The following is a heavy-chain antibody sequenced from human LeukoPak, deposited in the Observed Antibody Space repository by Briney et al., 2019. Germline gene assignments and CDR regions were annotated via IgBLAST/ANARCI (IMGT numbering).Heavy chain of an antibody. D-gene: IGHD6-19*01. Sequence: PGGSLRLSCAASGFTFSSYSMNWVRQAPGKGLEWVSSISSSSSYIYYADSVKGRFTISRDNAKNSLYLQMNSLRAEDTAVYYCAREEEVAVADYYYYYYMDVWGKGTTVTISS. J-gene: IGHJ6*03. CDR1: GFTFSSYS. V-gene: IGHV3-21*01. CDR2: ISSSSSYI. CDR3: AREEEVAVADYYYYYYMDV.